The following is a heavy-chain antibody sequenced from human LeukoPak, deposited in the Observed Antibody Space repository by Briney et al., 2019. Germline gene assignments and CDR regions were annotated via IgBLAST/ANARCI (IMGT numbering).Heavy chain of an antibody. CDR2: IYHSGST. CDR3: AGGYSYGYEYYYYMDV. CDR1: GGSISSSNW. Sequence: SETLSLTCAVSGGSISSSNWWSWVRQPPGKGLGWIGEIYHSGSTNYNPSLKSRVTISVDKSKNQFSLKLSSVTAADTAMYYCAGGYSYGYEYYYYMDVWGKGTTVTVSS. J-gene: IGHJ6*03. D-gene: IGHD5-18*01. V-gene: IGHV4-4*02.